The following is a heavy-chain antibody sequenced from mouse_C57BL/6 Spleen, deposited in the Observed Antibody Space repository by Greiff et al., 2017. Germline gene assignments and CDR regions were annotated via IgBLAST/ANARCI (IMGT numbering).Heavy chain of an antibody. CDR3: ASNYGVWYFDV. CDR1: GYTFTSYW. V-gene: IGHV1-7*01. J-gene: IGHJ1*03. D-gene: IGHD1-2*01. CDR2: INPSSGYT. Sequence: VQLQQSGAELAKPGASVKLSCKASGYTFTSYWMHWVKQRPGQGLEWIGYINPSSGYTKYNQKFKDKATLAADKSSSTAYMQLSSLAYADSAVYYCASNYGVWYFDVWGTGTTVTVSS.